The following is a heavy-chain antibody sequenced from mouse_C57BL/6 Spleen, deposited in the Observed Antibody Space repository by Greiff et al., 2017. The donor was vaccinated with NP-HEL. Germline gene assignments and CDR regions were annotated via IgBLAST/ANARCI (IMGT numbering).Heavy chain of an antibody. Sequence: VKLQQPGAELVKPGASVKMSCKASGYTFTSYWITWVKQRPGQGLEWIGDIYPGSGSTNYNEKFKSKATLTVDTSSSTAYMQLSSLTSEDSAVYYCARWGTTVVATRLDYWGQGTTLTVSS. CDR3: ARWGTTVVATRLDY. V-gene: IGHV1-55*01. D-gene: IGHD1-1*01. CDR1: GYTFTSYW. J-gene: IGHJ2*01. CDR2: IYPGSGST.